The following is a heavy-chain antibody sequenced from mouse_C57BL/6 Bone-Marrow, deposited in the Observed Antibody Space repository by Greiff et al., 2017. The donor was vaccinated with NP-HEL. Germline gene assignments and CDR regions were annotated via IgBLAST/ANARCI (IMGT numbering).Heavy chain of an antibody. V-gene: IGHV14-4*01. J-gene: IGHJ3*01. CDR1: GFNIKDDY. CDR2: IDPENGDT. D-gene: IGHD2-1*01. CDR3: TRGNYVGWFAY. Sequence: EVQVVESGAELVRPGASVKLSCTASGFNIKDDYMHWVKQRPEQGLEWIGWIDPENGDTEYASKFQGKATITADTSSNTAYLQLSSLTSEDTAVYYCTRGNYVGWFAYWGQGTLVTVSA.